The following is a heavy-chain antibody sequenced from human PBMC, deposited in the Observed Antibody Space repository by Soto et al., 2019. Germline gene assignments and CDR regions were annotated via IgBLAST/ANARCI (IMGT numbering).Heavy chain of an antibody. CDR3: ARDLGRTAAGYYYYYAMDV. CDR2: IKQDGSEK. D-gene: IGHD2-2*01. CDR1: GFTFSNYW. V-gene: IGHV3-7*01. J-gene: IGHJ6*02. Sequence: PWGSLRLSCAASGFTFSNYWMNWVRQAPWKWLEWVANIKQDGSEKYFVDSVKGRFTISRDNAKNSPYLQMNSLRAEDTAVYYCARDLGRTAAGYYYYYAMDVWGQGTTVTVSS.